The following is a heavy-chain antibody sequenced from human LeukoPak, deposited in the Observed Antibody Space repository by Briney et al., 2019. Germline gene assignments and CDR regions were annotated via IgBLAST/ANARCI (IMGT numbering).Heavy chain of an antibody. V-gene: IGHV4-4*07. CDR1: GGSISSYY. CDR2: IYTSGST. Sequence: SETLSLTCTVSGGSISSYYWSWIRQPAGKGLEWIGRIYTSGSTNYSPSLESRVTMSVDTSKNQFSLKLSSVTAADTAVYYCARVRWDYGGNSVGFDYWGQGTLVTVSS. CDR3: ARVRWDYGGNSVGFDY. J-gene: IGHJ4*02. D-gene: IGHD4-23*01.